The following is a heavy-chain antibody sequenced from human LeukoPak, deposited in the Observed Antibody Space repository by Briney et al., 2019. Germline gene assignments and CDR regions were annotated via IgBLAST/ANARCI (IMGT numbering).Heavy chain of an antibody. V-gene: IGHV4-39*07. D-gene: IGHD1-26*01. Sequence: SETLSLTCTVSGGPISSSSYYWGWIRQPPGKGLEWIGSIYYSGSTNYNPSLKSRVTISIDTSKNQFSLKLSSVTAADTAVYYCARIRSRKWGFDYWGQGTLVTVSS. CDR1: GGPISSSSYY. CDR2: IYYSGST. CDR3: ARIRSRKWGFDY. J-gene: IGHJ4*02.